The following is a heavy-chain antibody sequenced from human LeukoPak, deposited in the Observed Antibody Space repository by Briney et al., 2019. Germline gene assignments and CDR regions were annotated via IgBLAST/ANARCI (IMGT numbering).Heavy chain of an antibody. Sequence: PSETLSLTCTVSGGFISSSSYYWGWIRQPPGKGLEWIGSIYYSGSTYYNPSLKSRVTISVDTSKNQFSLKLSSVTAADTAVYYCARHVRGWWTTTGAFDIWGQGTMVTVSS. CDR3: ARHVRGWWTTTGAFDI. D-gene: IGHD2-15*01. J-gene: IGHJ3*02. CDR2: IYYSGST. V-gene: IGHV4-39*01. CDR1: GGFISSSSYY.